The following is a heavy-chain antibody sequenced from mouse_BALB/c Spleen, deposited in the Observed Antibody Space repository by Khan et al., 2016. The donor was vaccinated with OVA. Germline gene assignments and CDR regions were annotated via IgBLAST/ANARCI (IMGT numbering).Heavy chain of an antibody. CDR2: INPSSGYT. Sequence: QVQLKESGAELAKPGASVKMSCKASGYTFSTYWIHWVKQRPGQGLEWIGYINPSSGYTYYNQRFNDKATLTADKSSSTAYMQLSSLTSEDSAVYYCTRDRIDYWGQGTTLTVSS. CDR1: GYTFSTYW. V-gene: IGHV1-7*01. CDR3: TRDRIDY. J-gene: IGHJ2*01.